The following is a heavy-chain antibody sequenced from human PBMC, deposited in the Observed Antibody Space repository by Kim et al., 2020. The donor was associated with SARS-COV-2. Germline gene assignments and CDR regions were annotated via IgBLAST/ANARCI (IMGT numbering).Heavy chain of an antibody. V-gene: IGHV3-20*01. CDR2: INWNGGST. D-gene: IGHD3-10*01. Sequence: GGSLRLSCAASGFTFDDYGMSWVRQAPGKGLEWVSGINWNGGSTGYADSVKGRFTISRDNAKNSLYLQMNSLRAEDTALYHCARDPNYFGSGSYYFDAFDIWGQGAMGTVSS. CDR1: GFTFDDYG. CDR3: ARDPNYFGSGSYYFDAFDI. J-gene: IGHJ3*02.